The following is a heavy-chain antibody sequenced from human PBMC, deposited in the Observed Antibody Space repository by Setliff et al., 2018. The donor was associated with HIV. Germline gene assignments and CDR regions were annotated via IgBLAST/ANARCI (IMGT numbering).Heavy chain of an antibody. CDR1: GGSISTNSYY. J-gene: IGHJ6*03. CDR2: VHNSGGT. D-gene: IGHD5-18*01. CDR3: VRHTRDTSLAHYYYYIDV. Sequence: ETLSLTCTVSGGSISTNSYYWGWIRQSPGKGLEWVGNVHNSGGTNYNPSLKSRVSISVDTSKNQFSLNVNSVTAPDTAIYYCVRHTRDTSLAHYYYYIDVWGKGTTVTVSS. V-gene: IGHV4-39*01.